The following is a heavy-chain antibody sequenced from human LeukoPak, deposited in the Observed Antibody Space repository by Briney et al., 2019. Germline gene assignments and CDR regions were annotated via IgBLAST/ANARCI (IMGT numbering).Heavy chain of an antibody. V-gene: IGHV4-59*01. CDR2: IYYSGST. Sequence: PSETLSLTCTVSGGSISSYYWSWIRQPPGKGLEWIGYIYYSGSTNYNPSLKSRVTISVDTSKNQFSLKLSSVTAADTAVYYCTRGREYYDSSGYSSWGQGTLVTVSS. J-gene: IGHJ4*02. CDR1: GGSISSYY. D-gene: IGHD3-22*01. CDR3: TRGREYYDSSGYSS.